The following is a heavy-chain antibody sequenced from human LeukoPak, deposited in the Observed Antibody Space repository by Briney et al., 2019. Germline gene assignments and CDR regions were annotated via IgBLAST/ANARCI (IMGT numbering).Heavy chain of an antibody. J-gene: IGHJ4*02. CDR1: GYTLTELS. CDR2: FDPEDGET. Sequence: GASVTVSCKVSGYTLTELSMHRVRQAPGKGLEWMGGFDPEDGETIYAQKFQGRLTMTRNTSISTVYMELSSLRSEDTAVYYCARGHGEGSSSYGKADYWGQGTLVTVSS. V-gene: IGHV1-24*01. CDR3: ARGHGEGSSSYGKADY. D-gene: IGHD5-18*01.